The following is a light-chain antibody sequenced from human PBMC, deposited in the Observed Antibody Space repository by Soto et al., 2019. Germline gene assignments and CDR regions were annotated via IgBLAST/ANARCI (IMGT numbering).Light chain of an antibody. V-gene: IGKV1-6*01. CDR2: DVS. Sequence: AIQLTQSPSSLSAFVGDRVTITCRASQGIRSDLGWYQQKPGKAPKLLIYDVSTLQSGVPSRFSGSGSGTDFTLTISSLQPEDFATYYCLQYHNYPWTFGQGTKVEIK. J-gene: IGKJ1*01. CDR1: QGIRSD. CDR3: LQYHNYPWT.